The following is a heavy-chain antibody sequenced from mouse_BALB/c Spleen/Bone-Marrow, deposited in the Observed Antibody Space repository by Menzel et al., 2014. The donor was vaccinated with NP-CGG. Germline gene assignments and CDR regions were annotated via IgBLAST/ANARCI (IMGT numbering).Heavy chain of an antibody. V-gene: IGHV5-15*02. D-gene: IGHD1-1*01. CDR1: GFTFSDYG. CDR3: ARDQVYYYGSSYGYFDV. CDR2: ISNLAYSI. Sequence: EVKLMESGGGLVQPGGSRKLSCAASGFTFSDYGMAWVRQAPGKGPEWVAFISNLAYSIYYADTVTGRFPISRENAKNTLYLEMSSLRSEDTAMYYCARDQVYYYGSSYGYFDVWGAGTTVTVSS. J-gene: IGHJ1*01.